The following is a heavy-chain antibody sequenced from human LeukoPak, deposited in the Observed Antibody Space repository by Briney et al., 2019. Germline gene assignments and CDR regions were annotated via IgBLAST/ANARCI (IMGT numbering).Heavy chain of an antibody. CDR1: GYTFTSYT. CDR3: ATGIIVADNFDY. CDR2: INAGNGNT. J-gene: IGHJ4*02. V-gene: IGHV1-3*01. Sequence: ASVKVSCKASGYTFTSYTMHWVRQASGQRLEWMGWINAGNGNTKYSQKFQGRLTITRDTSASTAYVELSGLISEDSAVYYCATGIIVADNFDYWGQGTLVTVSS. D-gene: IGHD6-19*01.